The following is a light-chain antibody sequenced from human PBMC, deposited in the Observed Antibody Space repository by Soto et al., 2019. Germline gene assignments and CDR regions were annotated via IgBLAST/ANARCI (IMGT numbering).Light chain of an antibody. CDR1: QSISTY. CDR2: DAS. J-gene: IGKJ5*01. Sequence: EIVLTQSPATLSLSPVERAALSGRASQSISTYLAWYQQKPGQAPRLFIYDASNRAAGIPARFSGSGSGTDFTLTISSLEPEDFAVYYCQQRSRWPITFGQGTRLEIK. CDR3: QQRSRWPIT. V-gene: IGKV3-11*01.